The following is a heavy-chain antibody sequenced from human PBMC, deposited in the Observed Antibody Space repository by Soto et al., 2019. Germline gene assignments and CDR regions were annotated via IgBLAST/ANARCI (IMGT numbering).Heavy chain of an antibody. CDR2: TSYDGKNK. CDR3: ARERAIAVTGIFYF. V-gene: IGHV3-30*04. J-gene: IGHJ4*02. D-gene: IGHD6-13*01. Sequence: QVQLVESGGGVVQPGGSLRLSCAASGFTFSNFVMHWVRQAPGKGLEWVAATSYDGKNKDYADSVKGRFTISRDNSKNTLYLQMYSLRHEDTAVYYCARERAIAVTGIFYFWGQGTLVTVSS. CDR1: GFTFSNFV.